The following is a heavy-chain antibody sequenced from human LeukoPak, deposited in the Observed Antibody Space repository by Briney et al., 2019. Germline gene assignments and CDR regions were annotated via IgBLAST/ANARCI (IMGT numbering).Heavy chain of an antibody. D-gene: IGHD2-15*01. CDR1: GFTFSTYG. CDR3: AKIQVGPEFDY. Sequence: PGGSLRLSCAASGFTFSTYGMHWVRQAPGKGLEWVAFIRNDGNNRYYADSVKGRFTISRDNSKDTLYLQMDSLRAEDTAVYYCAKIQVGPEFDYWGQGTLVTVSS. J-gene: IGHJ4*02. CDR2: IRNDGNNR. V-gene: IGHV3-30*02.